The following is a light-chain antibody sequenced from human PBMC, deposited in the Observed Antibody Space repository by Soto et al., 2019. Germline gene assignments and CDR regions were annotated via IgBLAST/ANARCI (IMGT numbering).Light chain of an antibody. CDR3: SSYGGRDNLI. CDR1: SRDIGDYNY. Sequence: QSALTQPPSASGSPGQSVIISCTGTSRDIGDYNYVSWYQKHPGKAPQLMVYEVSKRPSGVPDRFSGSKSGNTASLTVSGLQAEDEADYYCSSYGGRDNLIFGGGTKLTV. V-gene: IGLV2-8*01. J-gene: IGLJ2*01. CDR2: EVS.